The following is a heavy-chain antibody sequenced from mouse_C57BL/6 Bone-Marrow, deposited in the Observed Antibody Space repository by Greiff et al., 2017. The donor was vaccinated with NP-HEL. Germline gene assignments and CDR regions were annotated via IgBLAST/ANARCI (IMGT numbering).Heavy chain of an antibody. D-gene: IGHD2-10*02. CDR1: GFTFSSYG. CDR2: ISSGGSYT. CDR3: ARYGNYGY. Sequence: DVQLVESGGDLVKPGGSLKLSCAASGFTFSSYGMSWVRQTPDKRLEWVATISSGGSYTYYPDSVKGRFTISRDNAKNTLYLQMSSLKSEDTAMYYCARYGNYGYWGQGTTLTVSS. J-gene: IGHJ2*01. V-gene: IGHV5-6*01.